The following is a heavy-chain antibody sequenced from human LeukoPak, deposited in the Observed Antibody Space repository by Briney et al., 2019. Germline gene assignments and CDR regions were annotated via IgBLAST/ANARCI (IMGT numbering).Heavy chain of an antibody. CDR1: GFTFSSYS. CDR2: ISSSSSTI. D-gene: IGHD2-15*01. CDR3: ARRYCSGGSCYSFDY. J-gene: IGHJ4*02. V-gene: IGHV3-48*01. Sequence: TGGSLRLSCAASGFTFSSYSMIWVRQAPGKGLEWVSYISSSSSTIYYADSVKGRFTISRDNAKNSLYLQMNSLRAEDTAVYYCARRYCSGGSCYSFDYWGQGTLVTVSS.